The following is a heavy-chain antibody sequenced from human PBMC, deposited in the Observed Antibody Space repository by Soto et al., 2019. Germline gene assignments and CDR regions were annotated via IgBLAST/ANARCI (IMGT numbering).Heavy chain of an antibody. V-gene: IGHV4-31*03. D-gene: IGHD1-26*01. CDR1: GGSFSSDSFI. Sequence: PPETLALTCSVSGGSFSSDSFIWSWVRQFPGKGLEWIGYIYYSWTTYYTPSLRSRVIMSVDTSKNQFSLKLSSVTAADTAVYYCARDHKWDGMDVWGQGTTVTVSS. CDR3: ARDHKWDGMDV. CDR2: IYYSWTT. J-gene: IGHJ6*02.